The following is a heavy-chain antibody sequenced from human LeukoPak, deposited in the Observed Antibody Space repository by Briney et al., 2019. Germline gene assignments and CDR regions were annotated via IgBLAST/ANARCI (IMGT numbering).Heavy chain of an antibody. CDR3: ARDRGGYGNWFDP. Sequence: GASVKVSCKASGGTFSSYAISWVRQAPGQGLEWMGGIIPIFGTANYAQKFQGRVTLTTDESTSTAYMELSSLRSEDTAVYYCARDRGGYGNWFDPWGQGTLVTVSS. D-gene: IGHD5-12*01. V-gene: IGHV1-69*05. J-gene: IGHJ5*02. CDR2: IIPIFGTA. CDR1: GGTFSSYA.